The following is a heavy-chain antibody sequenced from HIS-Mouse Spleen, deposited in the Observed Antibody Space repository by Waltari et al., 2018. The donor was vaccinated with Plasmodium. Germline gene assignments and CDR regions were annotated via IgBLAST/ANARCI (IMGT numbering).Heavy chain of an antibody. J-gene: IGHJ2*01. CDR2: INQDGSEK. V-gene: IGHV3-7*01. D-gene: IGHD6-13*01. Sequence: EVQLVESGGGLVQPGGSLRLSCAASGFTFSGYWMSWVRQAPGKGQEWGANINQDGSEKYYVDSGKGRFTISRDNAKNSLYLQMNSLRAEDTAVYYCASSWYWYFDLWGRGTLVTVSS. CDR3: ASSWYWYFDL. CDR1: GFTFSGYW.